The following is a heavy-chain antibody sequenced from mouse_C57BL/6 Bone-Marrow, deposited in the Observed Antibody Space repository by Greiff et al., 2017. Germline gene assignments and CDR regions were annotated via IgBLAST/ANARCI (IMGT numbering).Heavy chain of an antibody. D-gene: IGHD2-3*01. CDR1: GYTFTSYG. V-gene: IGHV1-81*01. CDR2: IYPRSGNT. J-gene: IGHJ3*01. CDR3: ARGGYYWFAY. Sequence: VQLQESGAELARPGASVKLSCTASGYTFTSYGISWVKQRTGQGLEWIGEIYPRSGNTYYNEKFKGKATLTADKSSSTAYMELRSLTSEDSAVYFCARGGYYWFAYWGQGTLVTVSA.